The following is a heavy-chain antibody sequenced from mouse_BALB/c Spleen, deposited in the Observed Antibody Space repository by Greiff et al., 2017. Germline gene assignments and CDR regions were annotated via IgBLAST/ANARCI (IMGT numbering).Heavy chain of an antibody. CDR3: ARSYGYDGYAMDY. Sequence: DVKLVESGGGLVKPGGSLKLSCAASGFTFSDYYMYWVRQTPEKRLEWVATISDGGSYTYYPDSVKGRFTISRDNAKNNLYLQMSSLKSEDTAMYYCARSYGYDGYAMDYWGQGTSVTVSS. D-gene: IGHD2-2*01. J-gene: IGHJ4*01. CDR2: ISDGGSYT. V-gene: IGHV5-4*02. CDR1: GFTFSDYY.